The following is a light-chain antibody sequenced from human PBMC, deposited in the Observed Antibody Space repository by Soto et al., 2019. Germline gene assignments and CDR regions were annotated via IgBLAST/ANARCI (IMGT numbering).Light chain of an antibody. V-gene: IGKV3-20*01. Sequence: EIVLTQSPGTLSLSPGERATLSCRASSLNFTTNYLAWYQQRSGQAPRLLIYGASRRAAGIPDRFSGSGSGADFTLTISRLEPEDFAMYFCQQYSSSSRAFGQGTKVEV. CDR1: LNFTTNY. CDR3: QQYSSSSRA. J-gene: IGKJ1*01. CDR2: GAS.